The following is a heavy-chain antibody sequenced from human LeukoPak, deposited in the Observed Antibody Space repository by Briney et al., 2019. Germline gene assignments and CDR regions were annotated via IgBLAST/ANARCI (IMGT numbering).Heavy chain of an antibody. CDR3: AKDADDSSGYYPSYNWFDP. J-gene: IGHJ5*02. V-gene: IGHV3-23*01. CDR2: ISGSGGST. D-gene: IGHD3-22*01. CDR1: GFTFSSYA. Sequence: GGSLRLSCAASGFTFSSYAMSWVRQAPGKGREGVAAISGSGGSTYYADSVKGRFTISRDNSKNTLYLQMNSLRAEDTAVYYCAKDADDSSGYYPSYNWFDPWGQGTLVTVSS.